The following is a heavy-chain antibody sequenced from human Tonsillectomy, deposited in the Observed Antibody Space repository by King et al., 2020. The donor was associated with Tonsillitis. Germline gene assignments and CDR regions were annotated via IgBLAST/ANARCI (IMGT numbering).Heavy chain of an antibody. V-gene: IGHV3-23*04. CDR3: AKDYGSGSYSVQPIDY. CDR2: IRGSGGST. J-gene: IGHJ4*02. D-gene: IGHD3-10*01. Sequence: VQLVESGGGLVQPGGSLRLSCAASGFTFSSYAMSWVRQAPGKGLEWVSAIRGSGGSTYYADSVKGRFTIARDNSKNTLYLQMNSLRAEDTAVYYCAKDYGSGSYSVQPIDYWGQGTLVTVSS. CDR1: GFTFSSYA.